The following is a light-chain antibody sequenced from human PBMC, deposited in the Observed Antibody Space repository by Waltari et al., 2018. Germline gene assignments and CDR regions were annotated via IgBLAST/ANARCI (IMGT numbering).Light chain of an antibody. Sequence: AIRITQSPSSISASRGDRVTITCRANQAIGSYLAWYQQTPGKAPRLLISSASILQSGVPSRFVGAGSGTNFSLTTTCVQFEDFGTYYCQQYYSSPPTFGGG. J-gene: IGKJ4*01. CDR1: QAIGSY. CDR2: SAS. CDR3: QQYYSSPPT. V-gene: IGKV1-8*01.